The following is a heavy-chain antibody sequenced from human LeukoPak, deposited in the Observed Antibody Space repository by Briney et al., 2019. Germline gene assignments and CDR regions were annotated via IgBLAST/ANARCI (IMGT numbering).Heavy chain of an antibody. Sequence: PGGSLRLSCAASGFTFSSYSMNWVRQAPGKGLEWVSSISSSSSYIYYADSVKGRFTISRDNAKNSLYLQMNSLRAEDTAVYYCARDGGATTPLGYWGQGTLVTVSS. J-gene: IGHJ4*02. V-gene: IGHV3-21*01. CDR2: ISSSSSYI. CDR3: ARDGGATTPLGY. CDR1: GFTFSSYS. D-gene: IGHD1-26*01.